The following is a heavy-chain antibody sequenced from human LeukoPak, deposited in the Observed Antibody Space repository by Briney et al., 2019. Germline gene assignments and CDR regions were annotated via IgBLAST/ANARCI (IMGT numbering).Heavy chain of an antibody. D-gene: IGHD2-15*01. CDR1: GGSISSYY. Sequence: PSETLSLTCTVSGGSISSYYWSWIRQPPGKGLEWIGYIYYSGSTNYNPSLKSRVTISVDTSKNQLSLKLSSVTAADTAVYYCAREMNLGYCSGGSCYNWFDPWGQGTLVTVSS. CDR2: IYYSGST. J-gene: IGHJ5*02. CDR3: AREMNLGYCSGGSCYNWFDP. V-gene: IGHV4-59*01.